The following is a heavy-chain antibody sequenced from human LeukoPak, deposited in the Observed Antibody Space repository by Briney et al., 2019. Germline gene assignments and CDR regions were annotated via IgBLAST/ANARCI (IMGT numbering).Heavy chain of an antibody. J-gene: IGHJ5*02. CDR2: INSDGSST. CDR1: GFTFSSYS. V-gene: IGHV3-74*01. D-gene: IGHD6-19*01. CDR3: ARDVAVAGPNWFDP. Sequence: GGSLRLSCAASGFTFSSYSMNWVRQAPGKGLVWVSRINSDGSSTSYADSVKGRFTISRDNAKNTLYLQMNSLRAEDTAVYYCARDVAVAGPNWFDPWGQGTLVTVSS.